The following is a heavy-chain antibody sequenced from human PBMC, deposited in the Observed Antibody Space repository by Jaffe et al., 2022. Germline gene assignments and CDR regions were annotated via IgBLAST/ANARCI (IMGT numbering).Heavy chain of an antibody. V-gene: IGHV1-8*01. J-gene: IGHJ3*02. Sequence: QVQLVQSGPEVKKPGASVKVSCKASGYTFTNYDINWVRQATGQGLEWMAWMNPDSGNRDYAQKFQGRVTLTRDTSISTAYMELSSLRSEDTAVYYCARSWGTYPNIFFNIWGQGTMVTVSS. CDR3: ARSWGTYPNIFFNI. CDR2: MNPDSGNR. CDR1: GYTFTNYD. D-gene: IGHD3-16*02.